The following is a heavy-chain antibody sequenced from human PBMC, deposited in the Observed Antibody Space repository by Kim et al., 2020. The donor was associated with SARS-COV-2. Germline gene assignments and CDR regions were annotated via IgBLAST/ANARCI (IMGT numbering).Heavy chain of an antibody. CDR3: ARVPAASYSYYGMDV. D-gene: IGHD2-2*01. Sequence: SHKSRVTISVDTAKHQFSLKLSSVTAADTAVYYCARVPAASYSYYGMDVWGQGTTVTVSS. V-gene: IGHV4-34*01. J-gene: IGHJ6*02.